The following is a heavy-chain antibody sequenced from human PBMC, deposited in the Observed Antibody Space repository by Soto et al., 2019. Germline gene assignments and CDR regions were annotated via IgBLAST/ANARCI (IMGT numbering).Heavy chain of an antibody. CDR1: GYSFTSYW. V-gene: IGHV5-51*01. Sequence: GESLKISCKGSGYSFTSYWICWVRHMPWKGLEWMGIIYPGDSDTRYSPPFQGQVTISADKSISTAYLQWSSLKASDTAMYYCARQPMVRGKFPSYYYYGRDVCGQGTTVTGS. CDR2: IYPGDSDT. D-gene: IGHD3-10*01. J-gene: IGHJ6*02. CDR3: ARQPMVRGKFPSYYYYGRDV.